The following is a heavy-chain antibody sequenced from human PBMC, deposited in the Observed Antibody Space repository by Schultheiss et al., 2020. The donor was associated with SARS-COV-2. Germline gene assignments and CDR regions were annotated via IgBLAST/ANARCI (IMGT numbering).Heavy chain of an antibody. Sequence: SVKVSCKASGGTFSSYAISWVRQAPGQGLEWMGGIIPIFGTANYAQKFQGRVTITADESTNTAYMELRSLRSDDTAVYYCARVDSSGSYYFDYWGQGTLVTVSS. J-gene: IGHJ4*02. D-gene: IGHD6-19*01. CDR2: IIPIFGTA. CDR1: GGTFSSYA. CDR3: ARVDSSGSYYFDY. V-gene: IGHV1-69*13.